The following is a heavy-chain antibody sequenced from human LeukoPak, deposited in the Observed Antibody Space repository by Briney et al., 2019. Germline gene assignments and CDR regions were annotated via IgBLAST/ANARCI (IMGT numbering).Heavy chain of an antibody. Sequence: SETLSLTCTVSGGSISSYYWSWIRQPPGKGLEWIGYIYYTGSTNYYPSLKSRVTISVDTSKNHFSLKLTSVTAADAAVYFCARHGASGSYLYYFDYWGQGTLVTVSS. D-gene: IGHD1-26*01. V-gene: IGHV4-59*01. CDR3: ARHGASGSYLYYFDY. CDR1: GGSISSYY. J-gene: IGHJ4*02. CDR2: IYYTGST.